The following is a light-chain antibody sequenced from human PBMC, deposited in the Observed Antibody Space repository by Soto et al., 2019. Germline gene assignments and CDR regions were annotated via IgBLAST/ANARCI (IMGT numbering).Light chain of an antibody. CDR2: AAS. V-gene: IGKV1-8*01. CDR3: QHYYSYPRT. J-gene: IGKJ1*01. Sequence: AIRMTQSPSSFSASTGDRVTITCRARQGISNYLAWYQQKPGKAPKLLIYAASTLQSGVTSRFSGSGSVTDSTLTISGPQSEAFATYYCQHYYSYPRTLGQGTKVEIK. CDR1: QGISNY.